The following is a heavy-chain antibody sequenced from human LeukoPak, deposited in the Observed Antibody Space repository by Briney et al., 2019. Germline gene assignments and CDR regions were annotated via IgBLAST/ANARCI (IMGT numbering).Heavy chain of an antibody. D-gene: IGHD3-16*02. V-gene: IGHV3-11*04. CDR3: ARGSFLITFGGFIG. Sequence: PGGSLRPSCAASGFTFSDYYMSWIRQAPGKGLEWVSYISSSGSPIYYADPVKGRFTISRDNAKNSLFLQMNSLRAEDTAVYYCARGSFLITFGGFIGWGQGTLVTVSS. J-gene: IGHJ4*02. CDR2: ISSSGSPI. CDR1: GFTFSDYY.